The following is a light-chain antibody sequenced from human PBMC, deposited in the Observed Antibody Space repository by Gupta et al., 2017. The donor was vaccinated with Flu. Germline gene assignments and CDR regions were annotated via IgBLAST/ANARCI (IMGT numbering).Light chain of an antibody. CDR3: YAAADNSAV. Sequence: RASSVSVSPGQTARITCSGDILEKKYARWFQQKPGQAPLLVIYKDSERPSGIPERFSGSSSGTTVTLTISGAQVEDEAVFYCYAAADNSAVFG. CDR2: KDS. J-gene: IGLJ3*02. CDR1: ILEKKY. V-gene: IGLV3-27*01.